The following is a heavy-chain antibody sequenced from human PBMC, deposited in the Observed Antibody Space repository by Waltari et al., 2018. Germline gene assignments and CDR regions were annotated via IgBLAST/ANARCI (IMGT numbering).Heavy chain of an antibody. CDR2: INGNGDNR. D-gene: IGHD3-10*01. J-gene: IGHJ4*02. CDR1: GFTFSNYA. CDR3: AKDARSPGRPLDY. Sequence: EVQLAESGGGLVQPGGSLRLSCAASGFTFSNYAMNWVRQAPGKGVEWVSGINGNGDNRNYADSVKDRFTISRDNSKNTLSLQMNSLRGEDTAVYFCAKDARSPGRPLDYWGQGTLVTVSS. V-gene: IGHV3-23*04.